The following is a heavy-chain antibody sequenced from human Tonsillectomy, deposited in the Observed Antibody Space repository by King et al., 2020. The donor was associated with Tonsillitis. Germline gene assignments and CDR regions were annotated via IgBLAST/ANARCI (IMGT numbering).Heavy chain of an antibody. J-gene: IGHJ6*02. CDR1: GGSISSYY. CDR3: VRHTHQFYLGVDV. Sequence: VQLQESGPGLVKPSETLSLTCTVSGGSISSYYWSWIRQPPGKGLEWIGYIYYSGSTNYNPSLKSRVTISVDTSKNQFSLKLSSVTAADTAVYYCVRHTHQFYLGVDVWGQGTTVTVSS. V-gene: IGHV4-59*08. CDR2: IYYSGST. D-gene: IGHD3-16*01.